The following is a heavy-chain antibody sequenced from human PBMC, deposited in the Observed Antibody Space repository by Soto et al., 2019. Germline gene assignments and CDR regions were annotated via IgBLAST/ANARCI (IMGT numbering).Heavy chain of an antibody. J-gene: IGHJ4*02. CDR1: GGSISNYY. V-gene: IGHV4-4*07. Sequence: GPEGTSETLSLTCAVSGGSISNYYWSWMRQPAGEGLEWIGRIHSSGSTYYNPSLKRRVTMSVDTSKNQLSLKLSFVTAADTAVYYCARDFGDYRVFDLWGQGTLVTVSS. CDR2: IHSSGST. CDR3: ARDFGDYRVFDL. D-gene: IGHD4-17*01.